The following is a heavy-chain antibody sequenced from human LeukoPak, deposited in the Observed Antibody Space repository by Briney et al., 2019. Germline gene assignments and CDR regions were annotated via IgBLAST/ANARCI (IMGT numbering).Heavy chain of an antibody. CDR2: IYYSGSS. D-gene: IGHD3-10*01. V-gene: IGHV4-59*01. CDR1: SGSISSYY. Sequence: SETLSLTCTVSSGSISSYYWSWIRQAPGKGLEWIGYIYYSGSSNYNPSFKSRLTMSVDTSKKQFSLKLSSVTAADTAVYYCARTEYYFDHWGQESLVTVSS. CDR3: ARTEYYFDH. J-gene: IGHJ4*02.